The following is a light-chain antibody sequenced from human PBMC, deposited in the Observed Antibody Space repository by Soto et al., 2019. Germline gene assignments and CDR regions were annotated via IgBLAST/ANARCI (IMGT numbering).Light chain of an antibody. CDR3: MQDTHWPQP. Sequence: DVVMTQSPLSLPVTLGQPASISCRSSQSLVYSDGNTYLSWFQQRPGQSPRRLIYKVSNRDSGAQDRFSGSGSGTDFTLKISRVEADDVGVYYCMQDTHWPQPFGQGTKVEIK. J-gene: IGKJ1*01. CDR1: QSLVYSDGNTY. V-gene: IGKV2-30*01. CDR2: KVS.